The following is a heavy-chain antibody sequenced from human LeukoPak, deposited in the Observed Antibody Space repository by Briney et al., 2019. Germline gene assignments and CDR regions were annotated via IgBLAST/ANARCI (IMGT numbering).Heavy chain of an antibody. CDR3: ARRGRVGATTFDY. V-gene: IGHV3-7*03. CDR1: GFTFNRYW. Sequence: PGGSLRLSCAASGFTFNRYWMTWVRQAPGKGLEWVANIKAEGSDKYYVDSVKGRFTISRDNAKNSLYLQMNSLRVEDTAVYYCARRGRVGATTFDYWGQGTLVTVSS. J-gene: IGHJ4*02. D-gene: IGHD1-26*01. CDR2: IKAEGSDK.